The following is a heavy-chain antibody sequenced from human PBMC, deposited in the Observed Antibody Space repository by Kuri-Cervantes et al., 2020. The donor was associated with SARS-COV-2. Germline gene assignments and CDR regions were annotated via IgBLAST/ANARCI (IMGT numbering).Heavy chain of an antibody. V-gene: IGHV4-59*01. CDR2: IYYTGRI. CDR3: ARGLWDDFWTISYKDYYLDV. Sequence: GSLRLSCTVSGGSISNYYWSWIRQAPGKGLEWIGYIYYTGRINNNPSLKSRVTISVDTSKNQFSLKLSSVTAADTAVYYCARGLWDDFWTISYKDYYLDVWGKGTTVTVSS. CDR1: GGSISNYY. J-gene: IGHJ6*03. D-gene: IGHD3/OR15-3a*01.